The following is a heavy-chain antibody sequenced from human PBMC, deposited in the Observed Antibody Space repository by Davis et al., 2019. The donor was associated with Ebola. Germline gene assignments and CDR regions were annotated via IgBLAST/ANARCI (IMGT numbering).Heavy chain of an antibody. V-gene: IGHV3-23*01. Sequence: GESLKISCAASGFTFSDYYMSWIRQAPGKGLEWVSAISGSGGSTYYADSVKGRFTISRDNSKNTLYLQMNSLRAEDTAVYYCASGGGVDYWGQGTLVTVSS. CDR1: GFTFSDYY. D-gene: IGHD3-10*01. J-gene: IGHJ4*02. CDR3: ASGGGVDY. CDR2: ISGSGGST.